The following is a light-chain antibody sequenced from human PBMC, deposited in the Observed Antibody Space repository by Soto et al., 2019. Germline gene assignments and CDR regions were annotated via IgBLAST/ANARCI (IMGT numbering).Light chain of an antibody. CDR3: QQRSNWPLS. CDR2: DAS. J-gene: IGKJ4*01. V-gene: IGKV3-11*01. CDR1: QSVSSS. Sequence: EIVLTQSPVTLSLSPGERATLSCRASQSVSSSLAWYQQKPGQAPRLLIYDASNRATGIPARFSGSGSETDFNLTFSSLEPEDFAVYYCQQRSNWPLSFGGGTNVEIK.